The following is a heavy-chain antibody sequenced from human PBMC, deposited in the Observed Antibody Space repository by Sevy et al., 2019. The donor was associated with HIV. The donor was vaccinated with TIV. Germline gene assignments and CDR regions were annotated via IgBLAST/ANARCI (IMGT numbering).Heavy chain of an antibody. CDR2: IKTDNGNT. V-gene: IGHV1-3*04. CDR3: ARRKGGIFGVVVGQFDS. CDR1: GYSFTNYA. Sequence: VKVSCKASGYSFTNYAIHWVRQAPGQGLEWMGWIKTDNGNTKYSQRFQGRVTITRDTSATTAYMEMSSLRYDDTALYFCARRKGGIFGVVVGQFDSWGQGTLVTVSS. J-gene: IGHJ4*02. D-gene: IGHD3-3*01.